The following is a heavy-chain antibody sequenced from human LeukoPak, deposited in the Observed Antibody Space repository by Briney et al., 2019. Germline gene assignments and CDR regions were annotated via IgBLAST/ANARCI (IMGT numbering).Heavy chain of an antibody. CDR2: INGENGNT. CDR1: GYTFTKYP. D-gene: IGHD2-2*02. CDR3: ARSGCSSTSCYTAY. Sequence: GASVKVSCKASGYTFTKYPIHWVRQAPGQRLEWMGWINGENGNTKYPEKLQGRVTITRDTSARTAYMELSSLRSDDTAVYYCARSGCSSTSCYTAYWGQGTLVTVSS. V-gene: IGHV1-3*01. J-gene: IGHJ4*02.